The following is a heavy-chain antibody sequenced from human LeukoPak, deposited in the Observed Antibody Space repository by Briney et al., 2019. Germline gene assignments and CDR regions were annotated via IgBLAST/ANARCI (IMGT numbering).Heavy chain of an antibody. D-gene: IGHD3-22*01. CDR1: GGSISRYY. J-gene: IGHJ3*02. CDR2: IYYSGST. V-gene: IGHV4-59*01. CDR3: ARDIQYYYDSSGYYSPRGAFDI. Sequence: SETLSLTCTVSGGSISRYYWSWIRQPPGKGLEWIGYIYYSGSTNYNPSLKSRVTISVDTSKNQFSLKLSSVTAADTAVYYCARDIQYYYDSSGYYSPRGAFDIWGQGTMVTVSS.